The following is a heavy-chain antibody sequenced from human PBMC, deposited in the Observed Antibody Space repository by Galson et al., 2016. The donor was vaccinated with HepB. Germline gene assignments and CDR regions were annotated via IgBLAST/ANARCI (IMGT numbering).Heavy chain of an antibody. CDR2: INPHSGDT. J-gene: IGHJ6*02. D-gene: IGHD1-14*01. V-gene: IGHV1-2*02. CDR1: GYSFTGYY. Sequence: SVKVSCKASGYSFTGYYIHWVRQAPGQGLEWMGWINPHSGDTNYAPKFQGGVTLTRDTSISTAYMELNRLRSDNTAVYYCARDRNSQYGLDVWGQGTTVTVSS. CDR3: ARDRNSQYGLDV.